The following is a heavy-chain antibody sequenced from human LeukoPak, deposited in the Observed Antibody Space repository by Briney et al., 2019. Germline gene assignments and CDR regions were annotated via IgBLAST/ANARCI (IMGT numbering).Heavy chain of an antibody. CDR1: GFTFSSYG. CDR3: ARDGAVAGDYYYYGMDV. D-gene: IGHD2-15*01. CDR2: IWYDGSNK. V-gene: IGHV3-33*01. J-gene: IGHJ6*02. Sequence: GRSLRLSCAASGFTFSSYGMHWVRQAPGKGLEWVAVIWYDGSNKYYADSVKGRFTISRDNSKNTLYLQMNSLRAEDTAVYYCARDGAVAGDYYYYGMDVWGQGTTVTVSS.